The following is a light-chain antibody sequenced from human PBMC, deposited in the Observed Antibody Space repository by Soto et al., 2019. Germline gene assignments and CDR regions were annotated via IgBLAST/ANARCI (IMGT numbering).Light chain of an antibody. CDR1: QSVNIN. J-gene: IGKJ4*01. CDR3: QQYKDWPPLT. Sequence: EIAMTQSPVTLSAPPGERVTLSCRASQSVNINLAWYQQRPGQAPRVLIYGASNRASGIPDRFSGSGSGTDFTLTISSLEPDDFALYYCQQYKDWPPLTFGGGTRVEIK. V-gene: IGKV3D-15*01. CDR2: GAS.